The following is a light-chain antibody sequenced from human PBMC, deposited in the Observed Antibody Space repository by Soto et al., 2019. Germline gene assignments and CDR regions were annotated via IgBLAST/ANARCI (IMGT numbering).Light chain of an antibody. CDR1: SSNIGALYD. CDR2: DNN. J-gene: IGLJ2*01. V-gene: IGLV1-40*01. Sequence: QSVLTQPPSVSGAPGQRVTISCTGSSSNIGALYDVNWYQQLPGTAPKLLIYDNNNRPSGVPDRFSGSKSGTSASLAITGLQAEDEADYYCQSYDNSLSGHVVFGGETKVTVL. CDR3: QSYDNSLSGHVV.